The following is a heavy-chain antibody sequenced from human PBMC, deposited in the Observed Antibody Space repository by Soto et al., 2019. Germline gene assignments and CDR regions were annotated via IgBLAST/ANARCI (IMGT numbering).Heavy chain of an antibody. J-gene: IGHJ4*02. D-gene: IGHD5-18*01. Sequence: QVQLVQSGAEVKKPGASVKVSCKASGYTFTSYGISWVRQAPGQGLEWMGCISAYKGNTNNAQKLQGRVTMPTDTATSTAYMALRILRSDDTAVYYCAKDRGYSYGYDYWGQGTLVTVSS. CDR1: GYTFTSYG. CDR3: AKDRGYSYGYDY. CDR2: ISAYKGNT. V-gene: IGHV1-18*01.